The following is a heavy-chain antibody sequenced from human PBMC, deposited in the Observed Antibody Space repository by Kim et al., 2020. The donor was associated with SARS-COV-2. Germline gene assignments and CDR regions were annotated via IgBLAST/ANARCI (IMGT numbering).Heavy chain of an antibody. J-gene: IGHJ6*02. Sequence: SETLSLTCTVSGGSISSYYWSWIRQPPGKGLEWIGYIYYSGSTNYNPSLKSRVTISVDTSKNQFSLKLSSVTAADTAVYYCATGAYSSIHYYYGMDVWGQGTTVTVSS. CDR1: GGSISSYY. CDR3: ATGAYSSIHYYYGMDV. V-gene: IGHV4-59*13. D-gene: IGHD6-13*01. CDR2: IYYSGST.